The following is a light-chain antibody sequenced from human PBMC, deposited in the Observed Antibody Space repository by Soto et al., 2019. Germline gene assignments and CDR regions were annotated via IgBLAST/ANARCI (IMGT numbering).Light chain of an antibody. CDR1: QSISSY. V-gene: IGKV1-39*01. Sequence: DLQMTQSPSSLSASLGDSVTITCRASQSISSYLNWYQQKPGKAPKLLIYAASSLQSGVPSRFSGSGSGTDLTLTISSLQPEDFATYFCQQSYSRPRTCGQGTKVDIK. J-gene: IGKJ1*01. CDR2: AAS. CDR3: QQSYSRPRT.